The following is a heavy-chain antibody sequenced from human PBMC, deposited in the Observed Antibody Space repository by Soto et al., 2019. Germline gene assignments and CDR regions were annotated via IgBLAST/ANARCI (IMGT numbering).Heavy chain of an antibody. CDR1: GGSISSGGYY. D-gene: IGHD4-17*01. V-gene: IGHV4-31*03. CDR3: ARDPGNYGDFFDY. Sequence: SETLSLTCTVSGGSISSGGYYWSWIRQHPGKGLEWIGYIYYSGSTYYNPSLKSRVTISVDTSKNQFSLKLSSVTAADTAVYYCARDPGNYGDFFDYWGQGTLVTVSS. CDR2: IYYSGST. J-gene: IGHJ4*02.